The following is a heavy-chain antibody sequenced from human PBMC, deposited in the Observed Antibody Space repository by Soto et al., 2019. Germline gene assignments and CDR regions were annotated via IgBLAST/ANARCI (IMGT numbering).Heavy chain of an antibody. CDR1: GFPFRSYG. CDR2: TSYDGNKK. V-gene: IGHV3-30*18. CDR3: AKEGQSRDGYTSPLDS. D-gene: IGHD5-12*01. J-gene: IGHJ5*01. Sequence: HVQLVETGGGVVQPGGSPRLSCIASGFPFRSYGMHWVRQAPGKGLEWVAVTSYDGNKKYYIDSVKGRFSISRDNFMNTVYLQMNSLGVEDTALYYCAKEGQSRDGYTSPLDSWGQGTLVIVSA.